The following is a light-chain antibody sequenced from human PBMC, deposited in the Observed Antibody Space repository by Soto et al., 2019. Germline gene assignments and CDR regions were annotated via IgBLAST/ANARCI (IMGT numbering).Light chain of an antibody. V-gene: IGLV1-40*01. CDR1: SSNIGAGYD. Sequence: QSVLTQPPSVSGAPGQRVTISCTGSSSNIGAGYDVHWYQQLPGTAPKLLIYGNSNRPSGVPDRFSGSKSGTSASLAITGLQAEDEADYYCQSYDSRLSGYVVFGGGTKHRP. CDR2: GNS. J-gene: IGLJ2*01. CDR3: QSYDSRLSGYVV.